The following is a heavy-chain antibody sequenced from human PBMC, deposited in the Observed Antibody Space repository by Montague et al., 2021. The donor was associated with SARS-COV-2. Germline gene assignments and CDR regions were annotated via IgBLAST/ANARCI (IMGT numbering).Heavy chain of an antibody. CDR2: MHGSGTA. CDR1: DGSIRSYY. J-gene: IGHJ4*02. D-gene: IGHD3-10*01. V-gene: IGHV4-59*08. CDR3: TRLPRGSGTWGYFDY. Sequence: SETLSLTCTVSDGSIRSYYWNWMRQTPGKGLEWIGYMHGSGTANYNPSLRSRVTLMVDASRNQFSLELSSVTAADTAMYYCTRLPRGSGTWGYFDYWAQGTLVTVSS.